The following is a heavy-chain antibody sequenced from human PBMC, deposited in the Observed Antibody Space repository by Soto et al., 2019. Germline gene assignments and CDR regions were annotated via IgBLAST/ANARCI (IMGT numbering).Heavy chain of an antibody. CDR2: ISASGGST. CDR1: GFAFSSYT. Sequence: GSLRLSCAASGFAFSSYTMSWVRQTPGKGLDWVSSISASGGSTYYGDSLKGRFTISRDNSKNTLNLHIKSLGVEDSAVYYCAKDRGGFARGWEYYDFWGQGXQVTVYS. D-gene: IGHD6-19*01. V-gene: IGHV3-23*01. J-gene: IGHJ4*02. CDR3: AKDRGGFARGWEYYDF.